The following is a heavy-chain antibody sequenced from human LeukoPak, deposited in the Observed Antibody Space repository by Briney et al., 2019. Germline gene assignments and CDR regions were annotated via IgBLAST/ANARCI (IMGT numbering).Heavy chain of an antibody. CDR2: IYYSGSN. V-gene: IGHV4-59*01. Sequence: SETLSLTCTVSGGSISSYYWSWIRQPPGKGLEWIGYIYYSGSNNYNPSLKSRVTISVDTSKNQFSLKLSSVTAADTAVYYCVRGVPQAYYYYMNVWGKGTTVTVSS. D-gene: IGHD3-10*01. J-gene: IGHJ6*03. CDR3: VRGVPQAYYYYMNV. CDR1: GGSISSYY.